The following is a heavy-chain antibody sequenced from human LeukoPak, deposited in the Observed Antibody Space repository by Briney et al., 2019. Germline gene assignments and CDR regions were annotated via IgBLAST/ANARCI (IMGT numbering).Heavy chain of an antibody. J-gene: IGHJ5*02. Sequence: SQTLSLTCAISGDSVSSNSAAWKWIRQSPSRGLEWLGRTYYRFKWYTDYAVSVRSRITIKPDTTKNQFSLQLNTVTPEDTAVYYCARKSSSSGTWFDPWGQGTLVTVSS. CDR1: GDSVSSNSAA. CDR3: ARKSSSSGTWFDP. V-gene: IGHV6-1*01. D-gene: IGHD6-6*01. CDR2: TYYRFKWYT.